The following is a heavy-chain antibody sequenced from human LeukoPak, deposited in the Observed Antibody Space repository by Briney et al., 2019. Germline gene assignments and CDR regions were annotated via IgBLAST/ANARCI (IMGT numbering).Heavy chain of an antibody. D-gene: IGHD1-26*01. CDR1: GGSISSSSYY. V-gene: IGHV4-61*05. Sequence: SETLSLTCTVSGGSISSSSYYWGWIRQPPGKGLEWIGYIYYSGSTNYNPSLKSRVTISVDTSKNQFSLKLSSVTAADTAVYYCATWYSGSPFDYWGQGTLVTVSS. J-gene: IGHJ4*02. CDR3: ATWYSGSPFDY. CDR2: IYYSGST.